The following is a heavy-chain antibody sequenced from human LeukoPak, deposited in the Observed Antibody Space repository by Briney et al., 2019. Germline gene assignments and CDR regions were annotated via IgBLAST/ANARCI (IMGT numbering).Heavy chain of an antibody. CDR2: ISGSGGST. Sequence: ETLSLTCTVSGGSISSYYWSWIRQPPGKGLEWVSAISGSGGSTYYADSVKGRFTISRDNSKNTLYLQMNSLRAEDTAVYYCAKDAELLWFGELFLSQVYYFDYWGQGTLVTVSS. CDR1: GGSISSYY. V-gene: IGHV3-23*01. CDR3: AKDAELLWFGELFLSQVYYFDY. J-gene: IGHJ4*02. D-gene: IGHD3-10*01.